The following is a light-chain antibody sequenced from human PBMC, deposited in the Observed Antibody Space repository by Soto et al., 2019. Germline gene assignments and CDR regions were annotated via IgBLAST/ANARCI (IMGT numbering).Light chain of an antibody. CDR2: KAS. CDR3: QHQAT. J-gene: IGKJ1*01. V-gene: IGKV1-5*03. Sequence: DIQMTQSPSTLSASVGDRVTITCRASQSISTYLAWYRHKPGEAPKLLIYKASTLERGVPSRFSGSGSGTEFTLTISSLQPDDFATYYCQHQATFGQGTKVEIK. CDR1: QSISTY.